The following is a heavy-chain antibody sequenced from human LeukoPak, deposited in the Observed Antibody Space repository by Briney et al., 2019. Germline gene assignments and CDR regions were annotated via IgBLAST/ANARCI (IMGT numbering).Heavy chain of an antibody. V-gene: IGHV1-69*05. CDR3: ARSGRYYDFWSGYVAFDY. J-gene: IGHJ4*02. D-gene: IGHD3-3*01. CDR1: GGTFSSYG. Sequence: ASVKVSCKTSGGTFSSYGISWVRQAPGQGLEWMGGIIPIFGTANYAQKFQGRVTITTDESTSTAYMELSSLRSEDTAVYYCARSGRYYDFWSGYVAFDYWGQGTLVTVSS. CDR2: IIPIFGTA.